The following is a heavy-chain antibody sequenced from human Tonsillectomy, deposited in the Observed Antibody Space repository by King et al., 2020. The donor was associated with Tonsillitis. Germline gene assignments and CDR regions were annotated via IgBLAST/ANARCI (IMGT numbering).Heavy chain of an antibody. D-gene: IGHD3-10*01. CDR3: ARDCSILWFGAGYYGMDV. CDR1: GYTFTSYG. V-gene: IGHV1-18*01. CDR2: SSAYNGNT. J-gene: IGHJ6*02. Sequence: QLVQSGAEVKKPGASVKVSCKASGYTFTSYGISWVRQAPGQVREGMGWSSAYNGNTNYAQKLQGRVTMTTDTSTSTAYMVLRSLRSDDTAVYYCARDCSILWFGAGYYGMDVWGQGTTVTVSS.